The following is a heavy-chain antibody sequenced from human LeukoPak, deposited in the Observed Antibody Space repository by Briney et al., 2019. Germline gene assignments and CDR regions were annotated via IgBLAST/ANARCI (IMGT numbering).Heavy chain of an antibody. J-gene: IGHJ5*02. Sequence: SETLSLTCTVSGGPISSYYWSWIRQPPGKGLEWIGSIYYSGSTYYNPSLKSRVTISVDTSKNQFSLKLSSVTAADTAVYYCARDLAYGSGSYYSPFDPWGQGTLVTVSS. D-gene: IGHD3-10*01. V-gene: IGHV4-59*12. CDR3: ARDLAYGSGSYYSPFDP. CDR2: IYYSGST. CDR1: GGPISSYY.